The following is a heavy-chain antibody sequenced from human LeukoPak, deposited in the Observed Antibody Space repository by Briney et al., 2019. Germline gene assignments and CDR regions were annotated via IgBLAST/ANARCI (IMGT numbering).Heavy chain of an antibody. CDR1: GGSFSGYY. D-gene: IGHD2-2*01. CDR2: INHSGST. Sequence: SETLSLTCAVYGGSFSGYYWSWIHQPPGKGLEWIGEINHSGSTNYNPSLKSRVTISVDTSKNQFSLKLSSVTAADTAVYYCARGPDIVVVPAAGWLDPWGRGTLVTASS. CDR3: ARGPDIVVVPAAGWLDP. V-gene: IGHV4-34*01. J-gene: IGHJ5*02.